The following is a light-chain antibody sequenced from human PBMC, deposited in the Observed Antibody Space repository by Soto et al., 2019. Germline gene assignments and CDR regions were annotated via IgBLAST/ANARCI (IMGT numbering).Light chain of an antibody. J-gene: IGKJ5*01. CDR1: QSVSSN. V-gene: IGKV3-15*01. Sequence: EIVMTQSPATLSVSPGERATLSCRASQSVSSNLAWYQQKPGQAPRLLIYSASTRATDIPVRFSGSGSGTDFTLTISSLQSEDFAVYCCQQYNNWPITFGQGTRLEIK. CDR3: QQYNNWPIT. CDR2: SAS.